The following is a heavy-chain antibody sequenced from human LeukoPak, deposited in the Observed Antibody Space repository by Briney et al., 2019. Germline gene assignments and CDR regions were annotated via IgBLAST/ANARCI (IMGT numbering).Heavy chain of an antibody. CDR3: AGNDYGDYYYGMDV. CDR2: IYYSGST. Sequence: SETLSLTCTVSGGSISSGDYYWSWIRQPPGKGLEWIGYIYYSGSTYYNPSLKSRVTISVDTSKNQFSLKLSSVTAADTAVYYCAGNDYGDYYYGMDVWGQGTTVTVSS. J-gene: IGHJ6*02. V-gene: IGHV4-30-4*01. CDR1: GGSISSGDYY. D-gene: IGHD4-17*01.